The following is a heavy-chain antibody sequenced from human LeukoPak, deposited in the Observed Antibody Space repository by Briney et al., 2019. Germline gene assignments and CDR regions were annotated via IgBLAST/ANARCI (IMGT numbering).Heavy chain of an antibody. J-gene: IGHJ6*03. CDR2: ISSSGSTI. Sequence: QPGGSLRLSCAASGFTFSSYEMNWVRQAPGKGLEWVSYISSSGSTIYYADSVKGRFTISRDNSKNTLYLQINSLRAEDTAVYYCAKCILTGYYKGYMDVWGKGTTVTISS. CDR1: GFTFSSYE. CDR3: AKCILTGYYKGYMDV. V-gene: IGHV3-48*03. D-gene: IGHD3-9*01.